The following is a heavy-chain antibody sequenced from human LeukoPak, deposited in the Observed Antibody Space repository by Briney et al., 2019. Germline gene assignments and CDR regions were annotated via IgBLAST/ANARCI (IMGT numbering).Heavy chain of an antibody. D-gene: IGHD6-19*01. CDR3: ARDRLGFDY. Sequence: GGSLRLSCAASGFTFSSYAMSWVRQAPGKGLEWVSSISSSSSYIYYADSVKGRFTISRDNAKNSLYLQMNSLRAEDTAVYYCARDRLGFDYWGQGTLVTVSS. CDR1: GFTFSSYA. J-gene: IGHJ4*02. V-gene: IGHV3-21*01. CDR2: ISSSSSYI.